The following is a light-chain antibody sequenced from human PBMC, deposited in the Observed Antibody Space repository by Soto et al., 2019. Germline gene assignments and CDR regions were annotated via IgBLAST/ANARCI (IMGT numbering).Light chain of an antibody. V-gene: IGKV1-27*01. CDR2: AAS. CDR3: QKYNSAPLT. Sequence: DIQMTQSPSSLSSSVGDRVTITCPASQGMSNNLAWYQQKPGKVPKLLIYAASTLQSGVPSRFSGSGSGTDFTLTISSLQPEDVATYYCQKYNSAPLTFGPGTKVDIK. J-gene: IGKJ3*01. CDR1: QGMSNN.